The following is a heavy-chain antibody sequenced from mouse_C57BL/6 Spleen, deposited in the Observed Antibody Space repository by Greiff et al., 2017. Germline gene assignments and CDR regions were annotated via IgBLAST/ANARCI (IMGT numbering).Heavy chain of an antibody. Sequence: DVKLVESGGGLVKPGGSLKLSCAASGFTFSDAWMDWVRQSPEKGLEWIAEIRNKANNHATYYAESMKGRFTISRDDSKGSVYLQMNSLRAEDTSIYYCTGGNYVRFAYWGQGTLVTVSA. V-gene: IGHV6-6*01. CDR3: TGGNYVRFAY. CDR1: GFTFSDAW. CDR2: IRNKANNHAT. D-gene: IGHD2-1*01. J-gene: IGHJ3*01.